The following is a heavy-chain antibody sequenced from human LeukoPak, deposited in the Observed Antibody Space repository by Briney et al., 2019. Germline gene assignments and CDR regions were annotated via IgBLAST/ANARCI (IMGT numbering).Heavy chain of an antibody. CDR3: ARHSPTITMVRGGIDY. CDR2: IYYSGST. D-gene: IGHD3-10*01. Sequence: SETLSLTCTVSGGSISSSSYYWGWIRQPPGKGLEWIGSIYYSGSTYYNPSLKSRVTISVDTSKNQFSLKLSSVTAADTAVYYCARHSPTITMVRGGIDYWGQGTLVTVSS. V-gene: IGHV4-39*01. CDR1: GGSISSSSYY. J-gene: IGHJ4*02.